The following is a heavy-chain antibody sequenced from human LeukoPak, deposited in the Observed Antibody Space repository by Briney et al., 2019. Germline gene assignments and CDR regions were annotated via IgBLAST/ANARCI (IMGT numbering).Heavy chain of an antibody. V-gene: IGHV3-30*18. CDR1: GFTFSSYG. Sequence: PGRFLRLSCAASGFTFSSYGMHWVRQAPGKGLEWVAVISYDGSNKYYADSVKGRFTISRDNSKNTLYLQMNSLRAEDTAVYYCAKTADSSGWYYYYYGMDVWGQGTTVTVSS. CDR3: AKTADSSGWYYYYYGMDV. CDR2: ISYDGSNK. J-gene: IGHJ6*02. D-gene: IGHD6-19*01.